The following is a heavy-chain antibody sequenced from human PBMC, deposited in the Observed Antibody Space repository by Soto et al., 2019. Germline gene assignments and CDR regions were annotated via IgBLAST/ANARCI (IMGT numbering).Heavy chain of an antibody. Sequence: ASVKVSCKASGYTFTSYDINWVRQATGQGLEWMGWMNPNSGNTGYAQKFQGRVTMTRNTSISTAYMELSSLRSEDTAVYYCAREHRGYCTNGVCYKSGDYYYYYMDVWGKGTTVTVSS. CDR1: GYTFTSYD. D-gene: IGHD2-8*01. CDR2: MNPNSGNT. V-gene: IGHV1-8*01. CDR3: AREHRGYCTNGVCYKSGDYYYYYMDV. J-gene: IGHJ6*03.